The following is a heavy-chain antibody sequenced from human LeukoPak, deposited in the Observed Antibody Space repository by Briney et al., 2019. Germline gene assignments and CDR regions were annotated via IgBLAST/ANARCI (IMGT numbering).Heavy chain of an antibody. D-gene: IGHD3-10*01. CDR2: ISHDGSDK. V-gene: IGHV3-30*18. J-gene: IGHJ4*02. Sequence: GGSLRLSCAASGFIFSSYGMHWVRQAPGKALEWAAVISHDGSDKYYADPVKGRFTISRDNSKNTLYLQMNSLRVEDTAVYYCAKGVYGSRTTSFADYWGQGTLVTVSS. CDR3: AKGVYGSRTTSFADY. CDR1: GFIFSSYG.